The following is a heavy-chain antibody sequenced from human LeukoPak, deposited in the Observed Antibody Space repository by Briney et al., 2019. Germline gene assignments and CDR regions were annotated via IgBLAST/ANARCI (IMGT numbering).Heavy chain of an antibody. J-gene: IGHJ4*02. D-gene: IGHD6-6*01. V-gene: IGHV3-23*01. CDR1: GFTFSHYA. CDR2: ISESAGST. Sequence: GGSLRLSCAASGFTFSHYAMSWVRQAPGKGLEWVSGISESAGSTNYADSVKGRFTISRDNSKNTVYLQMNSLRAEDTAVYYCASAQGGPFDYWGQGTLVTVSS. CDR3: ASAQGGPFDY.